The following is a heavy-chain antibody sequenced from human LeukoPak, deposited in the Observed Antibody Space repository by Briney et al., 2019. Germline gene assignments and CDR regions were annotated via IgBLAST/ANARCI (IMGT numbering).Heavy chain of an antibody. CDR3: AKAPRIAAVRGVIDY. CDR1: GFTFSSYA. V-gene: IGHV3-23*01. D-gene: IGHD3-10*01. J-gene: IGHJ4*02. CDR2: ISGGGGST. Sequence: GGSLRLSCAASGFTFSSYAMSWVRQAPGKGLEWVSAISGGGGSTYYADSAKGRFTISRDNSKNTLFLQMNSLRAEDTAVYYCAKAPRIAAVRGVIDYWGPGTVVTVSS.